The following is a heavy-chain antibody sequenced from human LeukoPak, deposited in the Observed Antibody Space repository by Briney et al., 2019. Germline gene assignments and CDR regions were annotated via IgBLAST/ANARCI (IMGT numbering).Heavy chain of an antibody. CDR1: GFSFNTCA. V-gene: IGHV3-23*01. D-gene: IGHD6-19*01. J-gene: IGHJ4*02. Sequence: PGGSLRLSCAASGFSFNTCAMSWVRQAPGKGLEWVSTISGGGRSTDYADSVKGQFTISRDNSKNTLYLQMNSLRAEDTAVYYCARDFGSGWYNYWGQGTLVTVSS. CDR3: ARDFGSGWYNY. CDR2: ISGGGRST.